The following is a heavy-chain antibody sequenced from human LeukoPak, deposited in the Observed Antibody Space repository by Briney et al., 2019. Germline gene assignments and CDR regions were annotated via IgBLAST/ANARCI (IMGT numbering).Heavy chain of an antibody. Sequence: SETLSLTCSVSGYSYTSGHYWGWIRQPPGKGLEWIGYVFNGGSTNYNPSLKSRVTMSVDTSRDQFSLRLTSVTAADTAIYYCATRPAGSTWYGVFDYWSQGTLVTVSS. D-gene: IGHD6-13*01. CDR2: VFNGGST. CDR3: ATRPAGSTWYGVFDY. J-gene: IGHJ4*02. CDR1: GYSYTSGHY. V-gene: IGHV4-38-2*01.